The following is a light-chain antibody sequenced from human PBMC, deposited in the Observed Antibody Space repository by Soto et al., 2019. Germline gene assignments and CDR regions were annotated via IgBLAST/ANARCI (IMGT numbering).Light chain of an antibody. V-gene: IGKV3-15*01. Sequence: EVVMTQSPATLSVSPGERVLLSCRASQSVSSDLAWYHQKPDQPPRLLIYGAATRATGIPGRFSGSCSGTECTLTISSLQSEDFVVYCCQQYNEWPLTFGGGTKVEIK. CDR3: QQYNEWPLT. CDR1: QSVSSD. CDR2: GAA. J-gene: IGKJ4*01.